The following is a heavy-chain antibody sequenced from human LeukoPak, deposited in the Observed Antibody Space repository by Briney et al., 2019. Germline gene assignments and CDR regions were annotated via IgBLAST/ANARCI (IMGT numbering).Heavy chain of an antibody. CDR3: AGAYYYNSCGSDAFDI. CDR2: INPNSGGT. V-gene: IGHV1-2*02. D-gene: IGHD3-22*01. CDR1: GYTFTGYY. Sequence: GASVKVSCKASGYTFTGYYMHWVRQAPGQGLEWMGWINPNSGGTNYAQKFQGRVTMTRDTSIGTAYMELSRLRSDDTAVYYCAGAYYYNSCGSDAFDIWGQGTMVTVSS. J-gene: IGHJ3*02.